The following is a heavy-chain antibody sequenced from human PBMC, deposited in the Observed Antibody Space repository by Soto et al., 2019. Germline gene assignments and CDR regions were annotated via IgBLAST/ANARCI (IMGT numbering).Heavy chain of an antibody. Sequence: QVHLVQSGAEVKKPGASVKVSCKGSGYGFTTYGITWVRQAPGQGLEWMAWISAHNGNTNYAQKLQGRVTVTRETSTSTAYMELGSLRSDATAVYDCARGRYGDYWGEGALVTVSS. CDR1: GYGFTTYG. D-gene: IGHD1-1*01. V-gene: IGHV1-18*01. CDR3: ARGRYGDY. J-gene: IGHJ4*02. CDR2: ISAHNGNT.